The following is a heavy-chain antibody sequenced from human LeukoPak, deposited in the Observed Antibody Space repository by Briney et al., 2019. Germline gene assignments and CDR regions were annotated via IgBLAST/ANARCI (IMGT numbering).Heavy chain of an antibody. Sequence: GGSLRLSCAASGFTFSSCGMHWVRQAPGKGLEWVAVISYDGSNKYYADSVKGRFTISRDNSKNTLYLQMNSLRAEDTAVYYCAKDSQGSRRPHYFDYWGQGTLVTVSS. J-gene: IGHJ4*02. CDR1: GFTFSSCG. D-gene: IGHD2-2*01. V-gene: IGHV3-30*18. CDR2: ISYDGSNK. CDR3: AKDSQGSRRPHYFDY.